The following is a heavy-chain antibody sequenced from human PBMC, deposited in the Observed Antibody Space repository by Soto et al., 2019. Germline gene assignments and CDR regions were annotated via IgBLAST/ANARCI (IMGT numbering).Heavy chain of an antibody. CDR3: ARDLPNAGYGMDV. Sequence: SETLSLTCTVSGGSISSGGYYWSWIRQHPGKGLEWIGYIYYSGSTYYNPSLKSRVTISVDTSKNQFSLKLSSVTAADTAVYYCARDLPNAGYGMDVWGQGXTVTVS. J-gene: IGHJ6*02. CDR1: GGSISSGGYY. V-gene: IGHV4-31*03. CDR2: IYYSGST. D-gene: IGHD2-8*01.